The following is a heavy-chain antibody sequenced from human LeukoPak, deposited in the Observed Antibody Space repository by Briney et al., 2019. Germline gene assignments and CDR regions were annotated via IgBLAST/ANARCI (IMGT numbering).Heavy chain of an antibody. V-gene: IGHV3-7*03. Sequence: PGGSLRLSCAASGFTFSNYWMSWVRQAPGKGLEWVANINQDGSAKYYVDSMEGRFTISRDNAKNSLYLQMNSLRSEDTAVYYCARGRATEDYYDSSGYYYVPFDYWGQGTLVTVSS. CDR1: GFTFSNYW. CDR3: ARGRATEDYYDSSGYYYVPFDY. J-gene: IGHJ4*02. D-gene: IGHD3-22*01. CDR2: INQDGSAK.